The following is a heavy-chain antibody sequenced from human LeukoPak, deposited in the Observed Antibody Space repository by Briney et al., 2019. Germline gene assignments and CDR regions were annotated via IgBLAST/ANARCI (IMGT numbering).Heavy chain of an antibody. D-gene: IGHD6-13*01. CDR2: ISYDGSNK. CDR3: ARNPGIAAAAPNFDY. Sequence: PGGSLRLSCAASGFTFSSYAMHWVRQAPGKGLEWVAVISYDGSNKYYADSVKGRFTISRDNSKNTLYLQMNSLRAEDTAVYYCARNPGIAAAAPNFDYWGQGTLVTVSS. CDR1: GFTFSSYA. J-gene: IGHJ4*02. V-gene: IGHV3-30-3*01.